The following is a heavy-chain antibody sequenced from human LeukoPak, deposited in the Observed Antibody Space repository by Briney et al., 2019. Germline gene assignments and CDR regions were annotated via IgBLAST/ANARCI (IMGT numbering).Heavy chain of an antibody. V-gene: IGHV4-59*08. CDR2: IYYSGST. CDR1: GGSISSYY. J-gene: IGHJ5*02. D-gene: IGHD3/OR15-3a*01. CDR3: ARGGTGGFDP. Sequence: PSETLSLTCTVSGGSISSYYWSWIRQPPGKGLEWIGYIYYSGSTNYNPSLKSRVTISVDTSKNQFSLKLNSVTAADTAMYYCARGGTGGFDPWGQGTLVTVSS.